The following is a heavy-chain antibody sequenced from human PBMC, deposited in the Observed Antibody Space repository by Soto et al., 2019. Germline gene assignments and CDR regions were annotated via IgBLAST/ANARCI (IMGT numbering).Heavy chain of an antibody. Sequence: EVQLVESGGGLVQPGRSLRLSCAASGFTFDDYAMHWVRQAPGKGLEWVSGISCNSSSIGYAGSVKGRFTISRDNAKNSLYLQMNRLRAEDTAFYYCAKDNSPMATTYYFDYWGQGTLVTVSS. CDR2: ISCNSSSI. CDR1: GFTFDDYA. CDR3: AKDNSPMATTYYFDY. J-gene: IGHJ4*02. V-gene: IGHV3-9*01. D-gene: IGHD5-18*01.